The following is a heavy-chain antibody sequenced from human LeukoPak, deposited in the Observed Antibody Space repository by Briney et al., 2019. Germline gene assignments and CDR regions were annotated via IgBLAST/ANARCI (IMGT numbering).Heavy chain of an antibody. Sequence: ASVKVSCKASGYTFTSYGISWVRQAPGQGLEWMGGIIPIFGTANYAQKFQGRVTITADESTSTAYMELSSLRSDDTAVYYCARPSGYPRGYFDYWGQGTLVTVSS. J-gene: IGHJ4*02. V-gene: IGHV1-69*13. D-gene: IGHD3-22*01. CDR3: ARPSGYPRGYFDY. CDR1: GYTFTSYG. CDR2: IIPIFGTA.